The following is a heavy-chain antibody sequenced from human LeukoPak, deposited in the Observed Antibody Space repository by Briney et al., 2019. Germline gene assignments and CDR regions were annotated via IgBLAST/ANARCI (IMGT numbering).Heavy chain of an antibody. Sequence: PGGSLRLSCAASGFTFSSYEMHWVRQAPGKGLEWVSYISSSGSNKFYADSVKGRFTISRDNAKNSVYLQMNSLRAEDTAVYYCARSEHYYDSNGLSYYFDCWGQGALATVSS. J-gene: IGHJ4*02. CDR2: ISSSGSNK. CDR3: ARSEHYYDSNGLSYYFDC. D-gene: IGHD3-22*01. CDR1: GFTFSSYE. V-gene: IGHV3-48*03.